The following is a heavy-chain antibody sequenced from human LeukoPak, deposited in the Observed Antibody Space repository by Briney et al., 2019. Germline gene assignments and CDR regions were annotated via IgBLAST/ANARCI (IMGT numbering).Heavy chain of an antibody. D-gene: IGHD3-22*01. J-gene: IGHJ5*02. CDR2: ISGTGSGGCS. Sequence: GGSLRLSCTASGFAFSSYAMSWVRQSPGRGLEWVSSISGTGSGGCSYYADSVKGRFTVSRDNPKNTVYLQMNSLRAEDTAVYYCAKWDDGSGYYGDPWGQGTLVTVSS. CDR1: GFAFSSYA. V-gene: IGHV3-23*01. CDR3: AKWDDGSGYYGDP.